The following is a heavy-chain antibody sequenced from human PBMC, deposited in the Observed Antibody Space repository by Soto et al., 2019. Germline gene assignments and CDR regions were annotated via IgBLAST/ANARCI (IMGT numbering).Heavy chain of an antibody. CDR1: GGSISSYY. CDR2: IYYSGST. V-gene: IGHV4-59*01. J-gene: IGHJ4*02. D-gene: IGHD4-17*01. Sequence: SETLSLTCTVSGGSISSYYWSWLQQPPGKGLEWIGYIYYSGSTDYNPSLKSRVTISVDTSKNQFSLKLSSVTAADTAVYYCARGGPTVTTLVDYWGQGTLVTVSS. CDR3: ARGGPTVTTLVDY.